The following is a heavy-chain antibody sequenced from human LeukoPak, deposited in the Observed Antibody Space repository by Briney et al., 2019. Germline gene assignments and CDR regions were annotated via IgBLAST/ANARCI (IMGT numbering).Heavy chain of an antibody. CDR2: ISGSGGST. CDR1: GFTFSNYA. Sequence: GGSLRLSCAASGFTFSNYAMSWVRRAPGKGLEWVSTISGSGGSTYYADSVKGRFTISRDNSKNTLYLQMNSLRAEDTAVHYCAKDLAYYDFWSAYPFDYWGQGTLVSVSS. V-gene: IGHV3-23*01. J-gene: IGHJ4*02. D-gene: IGHD3-3*01. CDR3: AKDLAYYDFWSAYPFDY.